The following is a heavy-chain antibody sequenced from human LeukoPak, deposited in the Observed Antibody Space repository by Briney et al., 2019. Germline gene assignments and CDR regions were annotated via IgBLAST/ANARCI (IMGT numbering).Heavy chain of an antibody. CDR1: GFTFSSYA. Sequence: GGSLRLSCAASGFTFSSYAMSWVRQAPGKVLEWVSAISWSGGSTYYADSVKGRFTISRDNSKNTLYLQMNSLRAEDPAVYYCAKGGRGAYYYYYMDVWGKGTTVTVSS. CDR3: AKGGRGAYYYYYMDV. CDR2: ISWSGGST. D-gene: IGHD3-10*01. J-gene: IGHJ6*03. V-gene: IGHV3-23*01.